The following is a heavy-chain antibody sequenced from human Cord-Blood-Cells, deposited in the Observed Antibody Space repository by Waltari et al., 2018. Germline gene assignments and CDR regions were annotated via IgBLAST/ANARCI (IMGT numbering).Heavy chain of an antibody. V-gene: IGHV3-30*18. J-gene: IGHJ2*01. CDR2: ISYDGSNK. CDR3: AKGPRRGNWYFDL. Sequence: QVQLVESGGGVVQPGRSLRLSCAASGFTFRSYGILWVRQAPGTGMEWVAVISYDGSNKYYADSVKGRFTTVRDDSKNTLYLQMNSLRAEDTAVYYCAKGPRRGNWYFDLWGLGTLVTVSS. D-gene: IGHD3-10*01. CDR1: GFTFRSYG.